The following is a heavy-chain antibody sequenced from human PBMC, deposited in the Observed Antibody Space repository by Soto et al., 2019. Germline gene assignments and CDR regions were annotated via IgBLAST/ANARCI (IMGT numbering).Heavy chain of an antibody. CDR1: GFSFDEYA. CDR3: AKGFCSSTRCLTYSYMDV. CDR2: ISWNSGTM. Sequence: EVQLVESGGGLVQPGRSLRLSCAASGFSFDEYAMHWVRQAPGKGLEWVSGISWNSGTMGYGDSVKGRFTISRDNVKNSLYLQMNSLRAEDTALYYCAKGFCSSTRCLTYSYMDVWGKGTPVTVSS. J-gene: IGHJ6*03. V-gene: IGHV3-9*01. D-gene: IGHD2-2*01.